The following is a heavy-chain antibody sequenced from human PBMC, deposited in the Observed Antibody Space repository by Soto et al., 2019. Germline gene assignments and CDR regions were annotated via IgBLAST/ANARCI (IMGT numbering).Heavy chain of an antibody. CDR2: INPNDGGT. V-gene: IGHV1-2*02. J-gene: IGHJ4*02. D-gene: IGHD3-10*01. CDR1: GYTFTAYY. Sequence: ASVKVSCKASGYTFTAYYIHWVRQAPGQGLEWMGWINPNDGGTKYAQKFQGRVTMTRDTSINTAYMELTRLTSDDTAVYYCARAVHTMIQGVRFRVDQWGQGTLVTVSS. CDR3: ARAVHTMIQGVRFRVDQ.